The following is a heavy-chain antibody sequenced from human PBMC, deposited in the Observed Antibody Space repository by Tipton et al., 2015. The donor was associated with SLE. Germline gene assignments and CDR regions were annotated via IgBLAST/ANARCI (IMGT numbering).Heavy chain of an antibody. D-gene: IGHD2/OR15-2a*01. Sequence: RSLRLSCAASGFTFDEYSMNWVRQAPGKGLEWGSGINWNGNRGDYADSVKGRFAISRDNSKKMLFLQMNSLSVEDTAVYYCAKDHWSYYFGASDHYGFDNWGQGSLVSVSS. CDR2: INWNGNRG. V-gene: IGHV3-9*01. CDR3: AKDHWSYYFGASDHYGFDN. J-gene: IGHJ4*02. CDR1: GFTFDEYS.